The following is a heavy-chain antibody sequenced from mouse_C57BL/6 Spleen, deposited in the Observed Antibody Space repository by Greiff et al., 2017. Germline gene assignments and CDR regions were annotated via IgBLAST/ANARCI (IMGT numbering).Heavy chain of an antibody. D-gene: IGHD1-1*01. CDR2: YPGSGNTY. CDR3: LLRWRFAY. J-gene: IGHJ3*01. CDR1: YTFTDYYM. V-gene: IGHV1-83*01. Sequence: VQLQQSGPELVKPGASVKMSCKASGYTFTDYYMHWVKQKPGKGLEWIGEIYPGSGNTYYNEKFKGKATLTADTSSSTAYMQLSSLTSEDSAVYVCALLRWRFAYWGQGTLVTVSA.